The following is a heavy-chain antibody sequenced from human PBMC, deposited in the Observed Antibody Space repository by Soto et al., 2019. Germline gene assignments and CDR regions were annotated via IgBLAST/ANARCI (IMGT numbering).Heavy chain of an antibody. J-gene: IGHJ4*02. CDR3: GRGRGGGGY. V-gene: IGHV3-53*01. D-gene: IGHD3-10*01. CDR1: GFTVSNNY. Sequence: EVQLVESGGGLIQPGGSLRLSCAVSGFTVSNNYMSWVRQAPGKGLEGVSVIYSGGYTAYGDSVKGRFTISRDNSKNTLILQTKALGPDAAAVFFWGRGRGGGGYWGQGTLVTVSS. CDR2: IYSGGYT.